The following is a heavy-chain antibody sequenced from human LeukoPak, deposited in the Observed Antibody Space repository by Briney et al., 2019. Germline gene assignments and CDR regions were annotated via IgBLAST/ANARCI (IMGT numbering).Heavy chain of an antibody. V-gene: IGHV3-23*01. CDR1: GFAFTSST. CDR2: ISGSGGST. Sequence: GGSLRLSCVASGFAFTSSTMNWVRQGPGKGLEWVSAISGSGGSTYYADSVKGRFTISKDNSKNTLYLQMNSLRAEDTAVYYCAKDRLTRGYGSGSYFLAYFDYWGQGALVTVSS. CDR3: AKDRLTRGYGSGSYFLAYFDY. J-gene: IGHJ4*02. D-gene: IGHD3-10*01.